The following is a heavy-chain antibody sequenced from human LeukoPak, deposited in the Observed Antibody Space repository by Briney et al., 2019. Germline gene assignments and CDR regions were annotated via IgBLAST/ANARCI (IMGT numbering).Heavy chain of an antibody. V-gene: IGHV3-7*01. CDR1: GFTFSSYW. CDR2: IKQDGSEK. Sequence: GGSLRLSCAASGFTFSSYWMSWVRQAPGKGLEWVANIKQDGSEKYYVDSVKGRFTISRDSAKNSLYLQMNSLRAEDTAVYYCARERRILSAPFPPDYWGQGTLVTVSS. CDR3: ARERRILSAPFPPDY. J-gene: IGHJ4*02.